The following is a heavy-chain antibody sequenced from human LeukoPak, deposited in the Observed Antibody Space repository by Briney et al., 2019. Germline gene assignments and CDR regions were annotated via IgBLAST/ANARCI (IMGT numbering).Heavy chain of an antibody. Sequence: PGGSLRLSCAASGFTLSYYWMSWVRQAPGEGLEWVADIQEDGSNKYYVGSVKGRFTISRDNAKNSVYLQMNSLRAEDTAVYYCAREARGTRAAFDIWGQGTVVTVS. CDR2: IQEDGSNK. J-gene: IGHJ3*02. V-gene: IGHV3-7*01. CDR1: GFTLSYYW. CDR3: AREARGTRAAFDI. D-gene: IGHD1-1*01.